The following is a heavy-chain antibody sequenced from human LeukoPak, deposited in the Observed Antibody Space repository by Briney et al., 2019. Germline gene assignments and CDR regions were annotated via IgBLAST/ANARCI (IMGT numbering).Heavy chain of an antibody. CDR1: GFTFSSYA. J-gene: IGHJ4*02. CDR2: ISGSGGST. CDR3: AKDPADCSSTSCYAGYFDY. D-gene: IGHD2-2*01. Sequence: PGGSLRLSCVASGFTFSSYAMSWVRQAPGKGLEWVSAISGSGGSTYYADSVKGRFTISRDNSKNTLYLQMNSLRAEDTAVYYCAKDPADCSSTSCYAGYFDYWGQGTLVTVSS. V-gene: IGHV3-23*01.